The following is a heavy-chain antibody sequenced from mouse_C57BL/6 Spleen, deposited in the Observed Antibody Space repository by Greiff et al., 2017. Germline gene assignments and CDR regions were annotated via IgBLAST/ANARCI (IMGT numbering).Heavy chain of an antibody. J-gene: IGHJ3*01. CDR1: GFTFSDAW. Sequence: EVQLVESGGGLVQPGGSMKLSCAASGFTFSDAWMDWVRQSPEKGLEWVAEIRNKANNHATYYAESVKGRFTISRDDSKSSVYLQMNSLRAEDTGIYYCTLYYGSSYPWFAYWGQGTLVTVSA. D-gene: IGHD1-1*01. CDR3: TLYYGSSYPWFAY. CDR2: IRNKANNHAT. V-gene: IGHV6-6*01.